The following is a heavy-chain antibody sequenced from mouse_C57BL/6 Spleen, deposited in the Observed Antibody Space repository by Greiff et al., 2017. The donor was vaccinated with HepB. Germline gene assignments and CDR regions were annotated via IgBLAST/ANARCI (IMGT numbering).Heavy chain of an antibody. D-gene: IGHD2-5*01. Sequence: QVQLKQSGAELVRPGASVTLSCKASGYTFTDYEMHWVKQTPVHGLEWIGAIDPETGGTAYNQKFKGKAILTADKSSSTAYMELRSLTSEDSAVYYCTMAYSNYAAWFAYWGQGTLVTVSA. V-gene: IGHV1-15*01. J-gene: IGHJ3*01. CDR1: GYTFTDYE. CDR2: IDPETGGT. CDR3: TMAYSNYAAWFAY.